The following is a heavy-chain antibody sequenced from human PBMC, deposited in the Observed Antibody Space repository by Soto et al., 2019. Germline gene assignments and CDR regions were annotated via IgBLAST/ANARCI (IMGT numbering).Heavy chain of an antibody. Sequence: GGSLRLSCAVSGFTFSSHGMHWVRQAPCKGLEWVAIISYDGSKKYYLDSVKGRFTISRDNSRNTLYLQMDSLRVEDTAVYHCAKDTGDCRSISRNQGNNWFDPWGQGTVVTVSA. J-gene: IGHJ5*02. V-gene: IGHV3-30*18. CDR3: AKDTGDCRSISRNQGNNWFDP. CDR1: GFTFSSHG. D-gene: IGHD2-2*01. CDR2: ISYDGSKK.